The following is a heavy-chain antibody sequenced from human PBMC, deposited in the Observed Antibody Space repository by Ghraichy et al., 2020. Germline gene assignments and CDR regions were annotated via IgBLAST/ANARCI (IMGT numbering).Heavy chain of an antibody. CDR2: INSDGSGP. D-gene: IGHD4-23*01. CDR3: ARGSKVVRFYYYDGMDV. J-gene: IGHJ6*02. CDR1: GFTFSSYW. Sequence: GESLNISCAASGFTFSSYWMHWVRQAPGKGLVWVSRINSDGSGPSYADSVKGRFTISRDNAKNTLYLQMNSLRDEDTAEYYCARGSKVVRFYYYDGMDVWGQGTTVTVAS. V-gene: IGHV3-74*01.